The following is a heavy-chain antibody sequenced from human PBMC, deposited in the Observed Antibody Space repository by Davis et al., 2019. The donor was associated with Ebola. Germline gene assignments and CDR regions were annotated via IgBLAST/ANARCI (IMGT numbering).Heavy chain of an antibody. V-gene: IGHV3-53*01. CDR1: GFTVSSHY. CDR2: IYPGGNT. J-gene: IGHJ5*02. D-gene: IGHD5-24*01. Sequence: GGSLRLSCAASGFTVSSHYMSWVRQAPGKGLEWVSVIYPGGNTYYGDSVRGRFTISRDNSKDTLYLQMNSLRAEDTAVYYCARGDGYNFWATDSWGQGTLVTVSS. CDR3: ARGDGYNFWATDS.